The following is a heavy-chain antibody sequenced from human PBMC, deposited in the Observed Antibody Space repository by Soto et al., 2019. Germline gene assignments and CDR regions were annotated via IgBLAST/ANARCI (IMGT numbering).Heavy chain of an antibody. CDR2: IYNNGRT. V-gene: IGHV4-59*12. CDR1: GGPISSSS. CDR3: ARARFCTRTSCYNYFDF. Sequence: PSETLSLTCTVSGGPISSSSWSWILQPPGRGLEWSGCIYNNGRTDYNPSLKSRVTISVDTSTNHFSLKLRSVTPADTAAYYCARARFCTRTSCYNYFDFWGQGTLVTVSS. J-gene: IGHJ4*02. D-gene: IGHD2-2*02.